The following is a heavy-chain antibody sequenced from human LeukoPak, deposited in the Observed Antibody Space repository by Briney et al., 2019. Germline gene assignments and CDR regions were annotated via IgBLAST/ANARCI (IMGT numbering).Heavy chain of an antibody. J-gene: IGHJ3*02. D-gene: IGHD2-2*01. V-gene: IGHV4-38-2*01. CDR2: IYHSGST. CDR3: VSAVVPAAAFDI. CDR1: GYSISSGYY. Sequence: SETLSLTCAVSGYSISSGYYWGWIRQPPGKGLEWIGSIYHSGSTYYNPSLKSRVTISVDTSKNQFSLKLSSVTAADTAVYYCVSAVVPAAAFDIWGQGTMVTVSS.